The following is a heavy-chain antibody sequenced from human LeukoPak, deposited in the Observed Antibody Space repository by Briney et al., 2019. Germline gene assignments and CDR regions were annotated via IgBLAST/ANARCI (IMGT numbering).Heavy chain of an antibody. CDR2: IYYSGST. J-gene: IGHJ6*02. CDR1: GGSISTYY. D-gene: IGHD2-15*01. CDR3: ARLRCSGYDYYGMDV. Sequence: SETLSLTCTVSGGSISTYYWSWIRQPPGKGLEWIGYIYYSGSTNYNPSLKSRVTISVDTSKNQFSLKLSSVTAADTAVYYCARLRCSGYDYYGMDVWGQGTTVTVSS. V-gene: IGHV4-59*01.